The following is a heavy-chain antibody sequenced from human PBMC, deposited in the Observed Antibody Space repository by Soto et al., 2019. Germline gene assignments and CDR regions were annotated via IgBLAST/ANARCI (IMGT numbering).Heavy chain of an antibody. D-gene: IGHD6-13*01. V-gene: IGHV4-61*01. CDR1: GGSVSSGSYY. CDR3: ARNRWFDY. CDR2: IYYSGST. Sequence: LSLTCTVSGGSVSSGSYYWSWIRQPPGKGLEWIGNIYYSGSTNYNPSLKSRVTISVDTSKNQFSLKLSSVTAADTAVYYCARNRWFDYWGQGTLVTVSS. J-gene: IGHJ4*02.